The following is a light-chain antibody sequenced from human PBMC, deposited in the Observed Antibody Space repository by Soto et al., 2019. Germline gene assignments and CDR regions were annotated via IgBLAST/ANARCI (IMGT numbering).Light chain of an antibody. V-gene: IGKV3-20*01. J-gene: IGKJ1*01. Sequence: EIALTQSPCTVSLSHGERAPLSCRASQSVSNNYLAWYQQKPGQAPRLLIYGASNRATGIPDRFSGSGSGTDFTLTISRLEPEDFAVYYCQQYGSSGTFGQGTKVDIK. CDR1: QSVSNNY. CDR2: GAS. CDR3: QQYGSSGT.